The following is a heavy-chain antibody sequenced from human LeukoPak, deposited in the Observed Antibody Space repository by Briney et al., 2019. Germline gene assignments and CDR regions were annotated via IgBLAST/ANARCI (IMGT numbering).Heavy chain of an antibody. CDR2: IYYSGST. Sequence: SEALSLTCTVSGGSISSYYWSWIRQPPGKGLEWIGYIYYSGSTNYNPSLKSRVNISVDTSKNQFSLKLSSVTAADTAVYYCARERGNWSSFDYWGQGTLVTVSS. V-gene: IGHV4-59*01. CDR3: ARERGNWSSFDY. CDR1: GGSISSYY. J-gene: IGHJ4*02. D-gene: IGHD1-1*01.